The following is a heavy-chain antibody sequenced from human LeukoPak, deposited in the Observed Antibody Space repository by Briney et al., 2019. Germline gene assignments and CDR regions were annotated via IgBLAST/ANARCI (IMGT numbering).Heavy chain of an antibody. CDR2: VSAYNGNT. CDR3: ARDGHRHNYYYGMDV. Sequence: ASVKVSCKASGYTFTAYYMHWVRQAPGQGLEWMGWVSAYNGNTNYAQKLQGRVTMTTDTSTSTAYMELRSLRSDDTAVYYCARDGHRHNYYYGMDVWGQGTTVTVSS. CDR1: GYTFTAYY. D-gene: IGHD3/OR15-3a*01. V-gene: IGHV1-18*04. J-gene: IGHJ6*02.